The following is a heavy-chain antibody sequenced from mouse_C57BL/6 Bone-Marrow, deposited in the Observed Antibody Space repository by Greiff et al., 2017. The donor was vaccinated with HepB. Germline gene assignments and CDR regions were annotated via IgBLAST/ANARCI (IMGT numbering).Heavy chain of an antibody. CDR1: GYSFTGYY. CDR2: INPSTGGT. CDR3: ASGGYYGSSDY. Sequence: VQLQQSGPELVKPGASVKISCKASGYSFTGYYMNWVKQSPEKSLEWIGEINPSTGGTTYNQKFKAKATLTVDKSSSTAYMQLKSLTSEDSAVYYCASGGYYGSSDYWGQGTTLTVSS. V-gene: IGHV1-42*01. J-gene: IGHJ2*01. D-gene: IGHD1-1*01.